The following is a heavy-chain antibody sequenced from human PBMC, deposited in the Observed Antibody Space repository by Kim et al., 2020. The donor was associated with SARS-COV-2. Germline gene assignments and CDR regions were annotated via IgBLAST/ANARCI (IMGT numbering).Heavy chain of an antibody. Sequence: SETLSLTCTVSGGSISSYYWSWIRQPPGKGLEWIGYIYYSGSTNYNPSLKSRVTISVDTSKNQFSLKLSSVTAADTAVYYCARDGKYGDYGDFDYWGQGT. CDR1: GGSISSYY. J-gene: IGHJ4*02. CDR2: IYYSGST. V-gene: IGHV4-59*01. CDR3: ARDGKYGDYGDFDY. D-gene: IGHD4-17*01.